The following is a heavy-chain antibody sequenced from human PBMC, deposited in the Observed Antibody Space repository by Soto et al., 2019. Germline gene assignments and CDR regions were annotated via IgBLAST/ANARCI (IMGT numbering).Heavy chain of an antibody. CDR2: IYHSGST. CDR1: GASISSSNW. V-gene: IGHV4-4*02. D-gene: IGHD3-10*01. J-gene: IGHJ4*02. CDR3: ARGYYTSGSYYFDY. Sequence: QVQLQESGPGLVKPSGTLSLTCAVSGASISSSNWWSWVRQPPGKGLEWIGEIYHSGSTNYNPSLKSRVTISVDKSKNQFSRKLSAVTAADTAVYYCARGYYTSGSYYFDYWGQGTLVTVSS.